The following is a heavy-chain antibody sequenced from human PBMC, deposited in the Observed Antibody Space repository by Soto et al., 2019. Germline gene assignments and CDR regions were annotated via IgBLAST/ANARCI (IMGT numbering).Heavy chain of an antibody. CDR2: IYYSGST. V-gene: IGHV4-59*08. CDR1: DGSIRGYD. J-gene: IGHJ4*02. D-gene: IGHD6-13*01. Sequence: SETLSVTSSVADGSIRGYDWSWIRQPPGKGLEWIGYIYYSGSTNYNPSLKSRVTISVDTSKNQFSLKLSSVTAADTAVYYCARHAGTRAYWGQGTLVTVSS. CDR3: ARHAGTRAY.